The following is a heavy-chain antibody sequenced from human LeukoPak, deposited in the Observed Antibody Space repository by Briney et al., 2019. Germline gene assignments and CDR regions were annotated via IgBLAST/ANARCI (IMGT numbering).Heavy chain of an antibody. D-gene: IGHD5-18*01. J-gene: IGHJ4*02. CDR1: GGSISSADFY. Sequence: PSETLSLTCAVSGGSISSADFYWSWIRQHPGKGLEWIGFIYYSGSAYYNPSLKSRVSISVDTSKNQFSLTLNSVTAADTAVYYCARGYDYFDYWGQGTLVTVSS. CDR2: IYYSGSA. CDR3: ARGYDYFDY. V-gene: IGHV4-31*11.